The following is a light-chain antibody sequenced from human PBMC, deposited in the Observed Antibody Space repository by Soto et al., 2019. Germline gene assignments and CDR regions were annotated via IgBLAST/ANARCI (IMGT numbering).Light chain of an antibody. J-gene: IGKJ1*01. V-gene: IGKV3-15*01. CDR3: QQYNNWPRT. Sequence: EIVMTQSPATLSVAPGERATLSCRASQSISTFLAWYQQKPGQAPRLLIYGASTRATGIPARFSGSGSGTEFTHTISSLQSEDFAVYYCQQYNNWPRTFGQGTKV. CDR2: GAS. CDR1: QSISTF.